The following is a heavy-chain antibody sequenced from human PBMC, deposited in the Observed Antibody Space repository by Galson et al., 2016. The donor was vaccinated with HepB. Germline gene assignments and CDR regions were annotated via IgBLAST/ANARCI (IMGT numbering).Heavy chain of an antibody. CDR1: GGTFNNYA. J-gene: IGHJ4*02. CDR2: IINVFGIP. CDR3: ATTYYDSGSRRWNYFDS. Sequence: SVKVSCKASGGTFNNYAINWVRQAPGQGLEWMGTIINVFGIPTYAQTFPGRVTITADKSTRTAYMELRSLRSEDTAVFYCATTYYDSGSRRWNYFDSWGQGTLVTVSS. V-gene: IGHV1-69*04. D-gene: IGHD3-10*01.